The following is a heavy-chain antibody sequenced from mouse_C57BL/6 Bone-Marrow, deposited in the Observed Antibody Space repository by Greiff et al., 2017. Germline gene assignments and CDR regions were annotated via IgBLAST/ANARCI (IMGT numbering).Heavy chain of an antibody. CDR3: ASATDGYRFAY. Sequence: VQLVESGPGLVAPSPSLSITCTVSGFSLTSYGVDWVRQSPGKGLEWLGVIWGVGSTNYNSALKSRLSISKDNSKSQVFLKMNSLQTDDTAMYYCASATDGYRFAYWGQGTRVTVSA. CDR2: IWGVGST. CDR1: GFSLTSYG. J-gene: IGHJ3*01. D-gene: IGHD2-3*01. V-gene: IGHV2-6*01.